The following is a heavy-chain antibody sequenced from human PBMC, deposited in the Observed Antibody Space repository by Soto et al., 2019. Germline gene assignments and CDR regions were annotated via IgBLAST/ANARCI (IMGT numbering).Heavy chain of an antibody. CDR1: GFTFSSYS. J-gene: IGHJ4*02. V-gene: IGHV3-48*02. CDR3: ARGSRYSISSYMFRGVIIRNFDY. Sequence: EVQLVESGGGLVQPGGSLRLSCAASGFTFSSYSMNWVRQAPGKGLEWVSYISSSSSTIYYADCVKGRFTISRDNAKNSLYLQMNSLRDEDTAVYYCARGSRYSISSYMFRGVIIRNFDYWGQGTLVTVSS. D-gene: IGHD3-10*01. CDR2: ISSSSSTI.